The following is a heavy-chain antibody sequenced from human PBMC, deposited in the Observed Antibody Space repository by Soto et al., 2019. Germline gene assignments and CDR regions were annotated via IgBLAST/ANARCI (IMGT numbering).Heavy chain of an antibody. CDR2: IIPIFGTA. CDR1: GGTFSSYA. Sequence: ASGKVSCKASGGTFSSYAISGVREAPGQGLEWMGGIIPIFGTANYAQKFQGRVTITADESTSTAYMEVSSLRSDDTAVYYCARGRASGSYYLLDYWGQGTLVTVSS. J-gene: IGHJ4*02. D-gene: IGHD3-10*01. V-gene: IGHV1-69*13. CDR3: ARGRASGSYYLLDY.